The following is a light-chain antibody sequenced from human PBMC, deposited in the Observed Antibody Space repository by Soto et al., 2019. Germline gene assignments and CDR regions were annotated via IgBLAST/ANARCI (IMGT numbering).Light chain of an antibody. Sequence: DIVMTQSPDSLAVSPGERATINCKSSQSVLYSSNNKNYLAWYQQKPGQPPKLLIYWASTRESGVPDRFSGSGSGTDFTLTISSLQAEDVAVYYCQQYYRPWTFGQGTKVEIK. J-gene: IGKJ1*01. V-gene: IGKV4-1*01. CDR3: QQYYRPWT. CDR2: WAS. CDR1: QSVLYSSNNKNY.